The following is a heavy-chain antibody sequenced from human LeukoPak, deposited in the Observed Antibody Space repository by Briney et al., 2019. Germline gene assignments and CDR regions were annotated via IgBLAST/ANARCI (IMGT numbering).Heavy chain of an antibody. J-gene: IGHJ4*02. D-gene: IGHD6-19*01. CDR2: ISGDGGST. Sequence: GGSLRPSCAAPGFIFDNYAIHWVRQAPGKGLEWVSLISGDGGSTFYADSVRGRFTISRDNTRKSLSLQMSSLRSEDTALYNCARESETSGWYDYWGQGTLVTVSS. V-gene: IGHV3-43*02. CDR1: GFIFDNYA. CDR3: ARESETSGWYDY.